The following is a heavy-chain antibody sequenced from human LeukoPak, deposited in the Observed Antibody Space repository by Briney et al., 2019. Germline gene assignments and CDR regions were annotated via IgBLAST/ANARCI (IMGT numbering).Heavy chain of an antibody. CDR3: ARAPLALIVFDI. CDR1: GGSFSGYY. Sequence: PSETLSLTCAVYGGSFSGYYWSWIRQPPGKGLEWIGYIHYSGSTNYNPSLKSRVTISVDTSKNQFSLKLSSVTAADTAMYYCARAPLALIVFDIWGQGTMVTVSS. V-gene: IGHV4-59*01. D-gene: IGHD2-21*01. J-gene: IGHJ3*02. CDR2: IHYSGST.